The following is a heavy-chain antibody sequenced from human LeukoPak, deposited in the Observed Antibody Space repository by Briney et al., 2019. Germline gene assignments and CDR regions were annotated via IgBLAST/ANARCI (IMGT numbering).Heavy chain of an antibody. J-gene: IGHJ5*02. CDR1: GYTFTSYG. V-gene: IGHV1-18*01. CDR3: ARVGHSSSWYGNWFDP. D-gene: IGHD6-13*01. Sequence: ASVKVSCKASGYTFTSYGISWVRQAPGQGLEWMGWISAYNGNTNYAQKLQGRVTITTDTSTSTAYMELSSLRSEDTAVYYCARVGHSSSWYGNWFDPWGQGTLVTVSS. CDR2: ISAYNGNT.